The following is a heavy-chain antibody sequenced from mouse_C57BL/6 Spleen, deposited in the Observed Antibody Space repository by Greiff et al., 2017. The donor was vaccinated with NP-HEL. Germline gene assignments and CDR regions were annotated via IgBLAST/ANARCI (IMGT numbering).Heavy chain of an antibody. Sequence: QVQLQQSGPELVKPGASVKISCKASGYAFSSSWMNWVKQRPGQGLEWIGRIYPGDGDTNYNGKFKGKATLTADKSSSTAYMQLSSLTSEDSAVYFCARWRDYYGSSPHFEGWGTGTTVTVSS. CDR3: ARWRDYYGSSPHFEG. D-gene: IGHD1-1*01. J-gene: IGHJ1*03. V-gene: IGHV1-82*01. CDR2: IYPGDGDT. CDR1: GYAFSSSW.